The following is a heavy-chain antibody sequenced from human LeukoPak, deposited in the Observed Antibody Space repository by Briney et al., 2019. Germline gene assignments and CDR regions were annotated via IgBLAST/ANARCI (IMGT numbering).Heavy chain of an antibody. CDR1: GYTFNNYD. V-gene: IGHV1-8*01. Sequence: ASVKVSCKASGYTFNNYDINWVRQATGQGLEWMGWMNPNSGNTGYAPKFQGRVTMTRNPSISTAYMDLSSLISEDTAVYYCARDLPMTNTQKNWLDPWGQGTLVNVSA. CDR3: ARDLPMTNTQKNWLDP. CDR2: MNPNSGNT. D-gene: IGHD2-15*01. J-gene: IGHJ5*02.